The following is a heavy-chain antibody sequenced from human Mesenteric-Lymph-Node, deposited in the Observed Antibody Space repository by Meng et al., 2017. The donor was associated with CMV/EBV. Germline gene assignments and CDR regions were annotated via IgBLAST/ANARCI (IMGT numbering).Heavy chain of an antibody. CDR2: IKHDGNEK. J-gene: IGHJ5*02. CDR3: ARGGKYGT. V-gene: IGHV3-7*01. CDR1: GFTFTNYW. Sequence: GESLKISCAASGFTFTNYWMSWVRQAPGKGLEWVANIKHDGNEKYSVDSVKGRFTISRDSAKNSLYLQMNSLEAEDTAVYYCARGGKYGTWGQGTLVTVSS. D-gene: IGHD1-1*01.